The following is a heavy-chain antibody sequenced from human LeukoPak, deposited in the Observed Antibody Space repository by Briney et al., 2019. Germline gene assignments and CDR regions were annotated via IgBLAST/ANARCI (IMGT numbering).Heavy chain of an antibody. V-gene: IGHV4-38-2*02. J-gene: IGHJ4*02. CDR1: GYSISSGYY. CDR3: ARNKWELLTDY. D-gene: IGHD1-26*01. CDR2: IYHSGST. Sequence: PSETLSLTCTVSGYSISSGYYWGWIRQPPGKGLEWIGSIYHSGSTYYNPSLKSRVTISVDTSKNQFSLKLSSVTAADTAVYYCARNKWELLTDYWGQGTLVTVSS.